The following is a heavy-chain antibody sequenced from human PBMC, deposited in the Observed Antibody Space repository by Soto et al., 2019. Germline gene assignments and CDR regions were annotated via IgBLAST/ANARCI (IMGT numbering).Heavy chain of an antibody. CDR3: ARGDSTSSSVYMGV. V-gene: IGHV3-74*01. Sequence: EVQLVEVESGGGLVQPGGSLRLSCTASEFTFSSYWMHWVRQAPGKGPVWVSRINGDGTSASYAESVKGRFNVSRDNAKNALYLQMNSLRAEDTAVDYCARGDSTSSSVYMGVWGKGTTVTVSS. CDR2: INGDGTSA. J-gene: IGHJ6*03. D-gene: IGHD6-6*01. CDR1: EFTFSSYW.